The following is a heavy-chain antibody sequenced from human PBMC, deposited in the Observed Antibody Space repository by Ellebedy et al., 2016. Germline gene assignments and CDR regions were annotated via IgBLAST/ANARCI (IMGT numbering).Heavy chain of an antibody. D-gene: IGHD3-9*01. CDR3: ARQRDDAVTGYYSWFDP. Sequence: SETLSLXXTVSGGSISSYYWSWIRQSPGKGLEWIGYIYDSGSSNFNPSLKSRVTISVDTSANQFSLKLRSVTAADTAVYFCARQRDDAVTGYYSWFDPWGQGALVAVSS. J-gene: IGHJ5*02. CDR2: IYDSGSS. V-gene: IGHV4-59*01. CDR1: GGSISSYY.